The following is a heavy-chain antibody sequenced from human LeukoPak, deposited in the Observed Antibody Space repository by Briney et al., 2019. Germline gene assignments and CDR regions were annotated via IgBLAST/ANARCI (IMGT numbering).Heavy chain of an antibody. Sequence: PSETLSLTCTVSGGSISSSSYYWGWIRQPPGNGLEWIGSIYYSGSTYYNPSLKSRVTMSVDTSKNQFSLKLSSVTAADTAVYYCASRPGYSSGWYRGLRGFDPWGQGTLVTVSS. CDR2: IYYSGST. D-gene: IGHD6-19*01. CDR3: ASRPGYSSGWYRGLRGFDP. J-gene: IGHJ5*02. CDR1: GGSISSSSYY. V-gene: IGHV4-39*07.